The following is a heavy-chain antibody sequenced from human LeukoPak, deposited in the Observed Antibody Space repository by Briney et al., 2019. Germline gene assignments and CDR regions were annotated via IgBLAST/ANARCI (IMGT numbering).Heavy chain of an antibody. CDR2: ISWNGGSA. CDR1: GFIFDDYG. Sequence: GGSLRLSCAASGFIFDDYGMNWVRQAPGKGLEWVSGISWNGGSAGYADSLKGRFTISRDNAKNSLYLQMNSLRVEDTALYYCARAPSYHSGNYFVDWGQGTLVTVSS. CDR3: ARAPSYHSGNYFVD. J-gene: IGHJ4*02. D-gene: IGHD3-10*01. V-gene: IGHV3-20*04.